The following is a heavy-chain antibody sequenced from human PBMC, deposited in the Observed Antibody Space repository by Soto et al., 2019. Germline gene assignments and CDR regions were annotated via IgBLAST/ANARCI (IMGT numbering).Heavy chain of an antibody. V-gene: IGHV4-61*01. D-gene: IGHD3-22*01. J-gene: IGHJ4*02. CDR1: GVSIKGDSTSSYY. CDR2: IYSSGST. Sequence: PSETLSLTGSVSGVSIKGDSTSSYYWSWIRQPPEKGLEWIGSIYSSGSTNYNPSVKGRFTILVDTSKNQFSLKLNSATAADTAVYFCARGDFYDSGGYYRRTPFDHWGQGALVTVSS. CDR3: ARGDFYDSGGYYRRTPFDH.